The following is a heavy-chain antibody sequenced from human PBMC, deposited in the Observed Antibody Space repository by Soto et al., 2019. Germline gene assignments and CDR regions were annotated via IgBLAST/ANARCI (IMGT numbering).Heavy chain of an antibody. CDR2: IYYGGST. V-gene: IGHV4-59*08. D-gene: IGHD4-4*01. Sequence: PSETLSLTCTVSGGSMTSYYWSGVRQTPEKGLEWIANIYYGGSTTHNPSLKSRATISVDTSRNQFFLRLTSVTAADTGVYFCARTLGPQVTGYVDSDYRWTIDQWGQGTLVTVSS. J-gene: IGHJ4*02. CDR3: ARTLGPQVTGYVDSDYRWTIDQ. CDR1: GGSMTSYY.